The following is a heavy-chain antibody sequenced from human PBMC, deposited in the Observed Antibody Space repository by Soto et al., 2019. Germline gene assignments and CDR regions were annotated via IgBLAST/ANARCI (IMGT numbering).Heavy chain of an antibody. CDR1: GYTLTTYH. Sequence: VASVKVSCKASGYTLTTYHMHWVRQAPGQGLEWIGIINPSGDTTTYAQKYQGRVTITRDTSTNTLFMELSSLRYEDTALYYCARPLIGTHTLAFDYWGQGTLVTVSS. CDR2: INPSGDTT. CDR3: ARPLIGTHTLAFDY. J-gene: IGHJ4*02. D-gene: IGHD2-15*01. V-gene: IGHV1-46*01.